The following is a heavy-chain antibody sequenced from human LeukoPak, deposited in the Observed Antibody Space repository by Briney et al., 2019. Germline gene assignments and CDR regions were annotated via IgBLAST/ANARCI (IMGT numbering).Heavy chain of an antibody. J-gene: IGHJ5*02. CDR2: IIPIFGTA. V-gene: IGHV1-69*05. D-gene: IGHD6-13*01. Sequence: ASVKVSCKASGGTFSSYAISWVRRAPGQGLEWMGGIIPIFGTANYAQKFQGRVTITTDESTSTAYMELSSLRSEDTAVYYCARVLTGQQLVRLDPWGQGTLVTVSS. CDR1: GGTFSSYA. CDR3: ARVLTGQQLVRLDP.